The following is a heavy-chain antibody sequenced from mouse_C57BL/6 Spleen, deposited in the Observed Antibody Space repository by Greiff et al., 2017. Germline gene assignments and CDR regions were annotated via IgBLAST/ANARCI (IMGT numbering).Heavy chain of an antibody. J-gene: IGHJ3*01. Sequence: QVQLQQPGAELVKPGASVKVSCQASGYTFTSYWMHWVKQRPGQGLEWIGRIHPSASDTNYNQKFKGKATLTVDKSSSTAYMQLSSLTSEDSAVYYCAIYAYGNYFFAYWGQGTLVTVSA. V-gene: IGHV1-74*01. D-gene: IGHD2-1*01. CDR1: GYTFTSYW. CDR3: AIYAYGNYFFAY. CDR2: IHPSASDT.